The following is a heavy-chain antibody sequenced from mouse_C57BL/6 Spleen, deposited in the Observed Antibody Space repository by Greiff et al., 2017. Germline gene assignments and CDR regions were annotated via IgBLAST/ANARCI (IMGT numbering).Heavy chain of an antibody. CDR3: ARRAISGAFAY. J-gene: IGHJ3*01. V-gene: IGHV1-50*01. Sequence: QVQLQQPGAELVKPGASVKLSCKASGYTFTSYWMQWVKQRPGQGLEWIGEIDPSDSYTNYNQKFKGKATWTVDTSSSTAYMQLSSLTSEDSAVYYCARRAISGAFAYWGQGTLVTVSA. D-gene: IGHD3-1*01. CDR1: GYTFTSYW. CDR2: IDPSDSYT.